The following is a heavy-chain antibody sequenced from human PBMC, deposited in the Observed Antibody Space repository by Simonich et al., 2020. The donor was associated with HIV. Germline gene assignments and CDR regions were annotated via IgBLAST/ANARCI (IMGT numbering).Heavy chain of an antibody. CDR3: ARGYCSRTSCMGGDTFDI. J-gene: IGHJ3*02. V-gene: IGHV4-34*01. CDR1: GGSFSGYY. CDR2: INHFGST. Sequence: QVRLQQWGAGLLKPSETLSPTCAVYGGSFSGYYWSWIRQSPGKGLEWIGEINHFGSTNYNPTLKGRVTISVDTSKNQFSLKLSSVTAADTAVFYCARGYCSRTSCMGGDTFDIWGQGTVVTVS. D-gene: IGHD2-2*01.